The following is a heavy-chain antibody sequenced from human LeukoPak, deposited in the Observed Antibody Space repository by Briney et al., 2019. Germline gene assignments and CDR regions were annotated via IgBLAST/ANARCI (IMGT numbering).Heavy chain of an antibody. CDR1: GGTFSSYA. J-gene: IGHJ5*02. CDR2: IIPIFGTA. CDR3: ARDNSVGDYAWWFDP. D-gene: IGHD1-26*01. V-gene: IGHV1-69*13. Sequence: ASVKVSCKASGGTFSSYAISWVRQAPGQGREWMGGIIPIFGTANYAQKFQGRITITADESTSTAYMELSSLRSEDTAVYYCARDNSVGDYAWWFDPWGQGTLVTVSS.